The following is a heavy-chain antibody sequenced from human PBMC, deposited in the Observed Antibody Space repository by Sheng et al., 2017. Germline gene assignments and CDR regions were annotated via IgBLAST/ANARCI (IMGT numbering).Heavy chain of an antibody. CDR1: GFTFSSHW. V-gene: IGHV3-7*04. CDR2: IKQDGSEK. D-gene: IGHD3-22*01. J-gene: IGHJ4*02. Sequence: EVQLVESGGGLVQPGGSLRLSCAASGFTFSSHWMSWVRQAPGKGLEWVATIKQDGSEKYYVDSVKGRFTISRDNAKNSVYLQMNNLRAEDTAVYYCARGSGYYIYCGQGTLV. CDR3: ARGSGYYIY.